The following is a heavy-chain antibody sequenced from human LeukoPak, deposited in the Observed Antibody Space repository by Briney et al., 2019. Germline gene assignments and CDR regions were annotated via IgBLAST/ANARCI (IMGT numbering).Heavy chain of an antibody. J-gene: IGHJ3*02. CDR1: GFTFDDYA. V-gene: IGHV3-9*01. D-gene: IGHD6-25*01. CDR2: ISWNSGSI. CDR3: ARAGGAGAFDI. Sequence: GGSLRLSCAASGFTFDDYAMHWVRQAPGKGLEWVSGISWNSGSIGYADSVKGRFTISRDNAKNSLYLQMNSLRVEDTAVYYCARAGGAGAFDIWGQGTMVTVSS.